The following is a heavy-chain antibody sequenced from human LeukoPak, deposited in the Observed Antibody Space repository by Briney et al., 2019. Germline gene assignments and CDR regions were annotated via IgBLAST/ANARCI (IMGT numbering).Heavy chain of an antibody. CDR2: INPNSGGT. D-gene: IGHD2-2*01. Sequence: GASVKVSCKASGYTFTGYYMHWVRQAPGQGLEWMGWINPNSGGTNYAQKFQGRVTMTRDTSISTAYMELSRLRSDDTAVYYCARDKGSTSFYYYYMDVWGKGTTVTVSS. CDR3: ARDKGSTSFYYYYMDV. J-gene: IGHJ6*03. V-gene: IGHV1-2*02. CDR1: GYTFTGYY.